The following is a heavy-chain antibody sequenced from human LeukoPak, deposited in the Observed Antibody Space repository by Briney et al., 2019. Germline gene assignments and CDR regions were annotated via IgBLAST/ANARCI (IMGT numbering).Heavy chain of an antibody. D-gene: IGHD6-13*01. Sequence: ASVKVSCKASGYTFTGDYMHRVRQAPGQGLEWMGWINPNSGGTNYPQKFQGRITMTRDTSISTTYMELSRLRSDDTAVYSCASHPIAAVPYWGQGTLVTVSS. CDR1: GYTFTGDY. J-gene: IGHJ4*02. V-gene: IGHV1-2*02. CDR3: ASHPIAAVPY. CDR2: INPNSGGT.